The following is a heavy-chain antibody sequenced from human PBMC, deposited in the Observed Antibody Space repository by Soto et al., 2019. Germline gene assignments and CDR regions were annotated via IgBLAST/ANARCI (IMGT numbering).Heavy chain of an antibody. D-gene: IGHD7-27*01. Sequence: QVQLQQWGAGLLKPSETLSLTCAVYGGSFSGYYWSWIRQPPGKGLEWIGEINHSGGTNYNPSLKSRVTISEDTSKNQFSLKLSSVTAADTAVYYCARGWGRIFDYWGQGTLVTVSS. J-gene: IGHJ4*02. CDR2: INHSGGT. CDR1: GGSFSGYY. CDR3: ARGWGRIFDY. V-gene: IGHV4-34*01.